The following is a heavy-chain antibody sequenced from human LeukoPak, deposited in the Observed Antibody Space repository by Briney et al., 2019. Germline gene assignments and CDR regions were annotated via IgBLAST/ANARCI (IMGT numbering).Heavy chain of an antibody. Sequence: PSETLSLTCTVSGGSISSYYWSWIRQPPGKGLEWIGYIYYSGSTNYNPSLKSRVTISVDTSKNQFSLKLSSVTAADTAVYYCAGGSWSGYYFDYWGRGTLVTVSS. CDR2: IYYSGST. V-gene: IGHV4-59*01. CDR3: AGGSWSGYYFDY. CDR1: GGSISSYY. D-gene: IGHD6-13*01. J-gene: IGHJ4*02.